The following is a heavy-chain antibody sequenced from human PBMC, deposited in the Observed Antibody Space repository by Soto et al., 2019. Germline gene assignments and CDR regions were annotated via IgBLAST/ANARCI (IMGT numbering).Heavy chain of an antibody. CDR1: GFTFSSYV. V-gene: IGHV3-30*03. D-gene: IGHD6-19*01. Sequence: QVQLVESGGGVVQPGRSLRLSCAASGFTFSSYVMHWVGQAPGKGLGWVAVISYDGSNKYYADSVKGHFTISRDNSNNTLYLQMNSLRAEDTAVYYCARDPVLAFVAAYYFDYWGQGTLVTVSS. J-gene: IGHJ4*02. CDR2: ISYDGSNK. CDR3: ARDPVLAFVAAYYFDY.